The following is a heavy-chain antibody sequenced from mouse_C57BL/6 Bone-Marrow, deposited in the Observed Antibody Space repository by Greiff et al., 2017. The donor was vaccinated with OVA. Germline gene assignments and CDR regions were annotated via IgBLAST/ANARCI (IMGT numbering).Heavy chain of an antibody. CDR3: ARVTTVVDY. CDR2: IYPRSGNT. CDR1: GYTFTSYG. D-gene: IGHD1-1*01. V-gene: IGHV1-81*01. J-gene: IGHJ2*01. Sequence: VQRVESGAELARPGASVKLSCKASGYTFTSYGISWVKQRTGQGLEWIGEIYPRSGNTYYNEKFKGKATLTADKSSSTAYMELRSLTSEDSAVYFCARVTTVVDYWGQGTTLTVSS.